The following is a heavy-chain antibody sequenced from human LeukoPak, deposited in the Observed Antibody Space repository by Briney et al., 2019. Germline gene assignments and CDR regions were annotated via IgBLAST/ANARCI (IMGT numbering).Heavy chain of an antibody. Sequence: SETLSLTCAVYGGSFSGYYWGWIRPPPGKGLVGIGEINHSGSTNYNPSLKSGVTISVDTSKNRFSRKLSSVTAADTAVYYCARGPDYYDSSGYSGYWGQGTLVTVSS. V-gene: IGHV4-34*01. CDR3: ARGPDYYDSSGYSGY. J-gene: IGHJ4*02. D-gene: IGHD3-22*01. CDR1: GGSFSGYY. CDR2: INHSGST.